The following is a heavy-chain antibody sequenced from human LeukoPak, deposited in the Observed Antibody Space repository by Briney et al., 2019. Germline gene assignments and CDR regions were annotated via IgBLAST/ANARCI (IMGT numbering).Heavy chain of an antibody. D-gene: IGHD1-26*01. Sequence: SETLSLTCAVYGGSFSGYYWSWIRQPPGKGLEWIGEINHSGSTNYNPSLKSRVTISVDTSKNQFSLKLSSVTAADTAVYHCARGRRIYVVGVGGFDYWGQGTLVTVSS. V-gene: IGHV4-34*01. CDR2: INHSGST. CDR1: GGSFSGYY. J-gene: IGHJ4*02. CDR3: ARGRRIYVVGVGGFDY.